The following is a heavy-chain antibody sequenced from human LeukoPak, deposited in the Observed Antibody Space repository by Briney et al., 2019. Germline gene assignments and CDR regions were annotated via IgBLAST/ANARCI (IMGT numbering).Heavy chain of an antibody. CDR1: GGTFSTYS. V-gene: IGHV1-69*05. Sequence: SVKVSCKASGGTFSTYSISWVRQAPGQGLEWMGRIIPIFDTANYAQKFHGRVTITTDESTNTAYMELSSLTSEDTAVYYCARAWGGDSSGYYQGGFDYWGQGTLVTVSS. D-gene: IGHD3-22*01. J-gene: IGHJ4*02. CDR2: IIPIFDTA. CDR3: ARAWGGDSSGYYQGGFDY.